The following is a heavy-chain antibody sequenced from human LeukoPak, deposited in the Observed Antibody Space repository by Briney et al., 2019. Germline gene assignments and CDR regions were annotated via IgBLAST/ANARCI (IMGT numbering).Heavy chain of an antibody. CDR2: IYPGDSDT. D-gene: IGHD6-19*01. V-gene: IGHV5-51*01. J-gene: IGHJ4*02. Sequence: KVGESLKISCKGSGYIFTSYWIGWVRHMPGKGLEWMGIIYPGDSDTRYSPSFQGQVTISADKSISTAYLQWSSLKASDTAMYYCARRGDRLAGSLDYWGQGTLVTVSS. CDR1: GYIFTSYW. CDR3: ARRGDRLAGSLDY.